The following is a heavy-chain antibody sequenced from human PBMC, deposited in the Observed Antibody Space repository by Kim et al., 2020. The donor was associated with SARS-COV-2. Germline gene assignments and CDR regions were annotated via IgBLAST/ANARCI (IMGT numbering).Heavy chain of an antibody. CDR3: ARDRAARLYYYYGMDV. CDR2: ISYDGSNK. V-gene: IGHV3-30*04. J-gene: IGHJ6*02. Sequence: GGSLRLSCAASGFTFSSYAMHWVRQAPGKGLEWVAVISYDGSNKYYADSVKGRFTISRDNSKNTLYLQMNSLRAEDTAVYYCARDRAARLYYYYGMDVWGQGTTVTVSS. CDR1: GFTFSSYA. D-gene: IGHD6-6*01.